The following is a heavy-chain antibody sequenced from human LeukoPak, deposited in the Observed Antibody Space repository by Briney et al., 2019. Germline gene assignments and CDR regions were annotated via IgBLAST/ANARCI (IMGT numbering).Heavy chain of an antibody. CDR1: GGSISSSY. Sequence: SETLSLTCTVSGGSISSSYWSWIRRPPGKGLEWIGYISYNGGANYDPSLKSRVTISIDTSKNQFSLKLSSVTAADTAVYYCARGIVAAGTFDYWGQGTLVTVSS. CDR3: ARGIVAAGTFDY. V-gene: IGHV4-59*08. D-gene: IGHD6-13*01. J-gene: IGHJ4*02. CDR2: ISYNGGA.